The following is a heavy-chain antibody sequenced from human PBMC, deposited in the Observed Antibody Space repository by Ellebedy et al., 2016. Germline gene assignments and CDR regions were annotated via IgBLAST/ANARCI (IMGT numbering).Heavy chain of an antibody. V-gene: IGHV4-34*01. CDR1: GGSFSGYY. CDR3: ARGYDFWSGATPYFDY. Sequence: SETLSLTCAVYGGSFSGYYWSWIRQPPGKGLEWIGEINHSGSTNYNPSLKSRVTISVDTSKNQFSLKLSSVTAADTAVYYCARGYDFWSGATPYFDYWGQGTLVTVSS. CDR2: INHSGST. J-gene: IGHJ4*02. D-gene: IGHD3-3*01.